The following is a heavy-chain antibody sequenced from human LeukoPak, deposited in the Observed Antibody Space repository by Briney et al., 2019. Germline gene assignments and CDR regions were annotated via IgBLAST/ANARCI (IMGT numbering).Heavy chain of an antibody. Sequence: PSETLSLTCTVSGGSISGYYWSWIRQPPGKGLEWIGYIYYSGSTNYNPSLKSRVTISVDTSKNQFSLKLSSVTAADTAVYYCARGRVGYCSGGSCYKTYNWFDPWGQGTLVTVSS. D-gene: IGHD2-15*01. CDR2: IYYSGST. CDR3: ARGRVGYCSGGSCYKTYNWFDP. J-gene: IGHJ5*02. CDR1: GGSISGYY. V-gene: IGHV4-59*01.